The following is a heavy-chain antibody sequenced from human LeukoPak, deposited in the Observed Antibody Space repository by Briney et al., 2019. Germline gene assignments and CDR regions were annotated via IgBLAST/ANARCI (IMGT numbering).Heavy chain of an antibody. CDR2: IYHTGST. D-gene: IGHD3-10*01. CDR1: GGSFSSTSYY. J-gene: IGHJ5*02. CDR3: ARPIRSRDNNWFDR. V-gene: IGHV4-39*01. Sequence: SETLSLTCSVSGGSFSSTSYYWGWIRQPPGKGLEWIANIYHTGSTYYNPSLKSRVIISVDTSANQFSLKLNSVTAADTAVYYCARPIRSRDNNWFDRWGQGILVTVSS.